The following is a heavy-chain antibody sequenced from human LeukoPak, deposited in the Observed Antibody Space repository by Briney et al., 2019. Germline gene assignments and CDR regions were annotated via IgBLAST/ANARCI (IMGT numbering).Heavy chain of an antibody. V-gene: IGHV3-66*01. CDR2: IYSGGTT. CDR3: ARGGMVPPFDY. D-gene: IGHD3-10*01. Sequence: PGGSLRLSCAASEFTVSSNYMSWVRQAPGRGLEWVSVIYSGGTTYYADSVKGRFTISRDSFKNTLYLQMNSLRAEDTAVYYCARGGMVPPFDYWGQGTLVTVSS. CDR1: EFTVSSNY. J-gene: IGHJ4*02.